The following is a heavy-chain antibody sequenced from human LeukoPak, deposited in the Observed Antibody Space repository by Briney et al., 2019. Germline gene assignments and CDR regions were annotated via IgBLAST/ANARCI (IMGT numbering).Heavy chain of an antibody. D-gene: IGHD4-11*01. V-gene: IGHV4-59*01. CDR1: GGSISGYY. CDR2: IYYSGST. J-gene: IGHJ5*02. Sequence: SETLSLTCTVSGGSISGYYWSWIRQPPGKGLEWIGYIYYSGSTNYTPSLKSRVTISVDTSKNQFSLKLSSVTAADTAVYYCARDYSNYVYNWFDPWGQGTLVPVSS. CDR3: ARDYSNYVYNWFDP.